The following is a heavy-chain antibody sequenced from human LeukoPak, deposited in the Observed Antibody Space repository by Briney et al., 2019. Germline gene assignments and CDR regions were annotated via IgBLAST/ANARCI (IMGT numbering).Heavy chain of an antibody. J-gene: IGHJ4*02. D-gene: IGHD6-19*01. CDR1: GGSFSGYY. Sequence: SETLSLTCAVYGGSFSGYYWSWIRQPPGKGMEWIGEINHSGSTNYNPSLKSRVTISVDTSKNQFSLKLSSVTAADTAVYYCARFDRSGWYYFDYWGQGTLVTVSS. V-gene: IGHV4-34*01. CDR3: ARFDRSGWYYFDY. CDR2: INHSGST.